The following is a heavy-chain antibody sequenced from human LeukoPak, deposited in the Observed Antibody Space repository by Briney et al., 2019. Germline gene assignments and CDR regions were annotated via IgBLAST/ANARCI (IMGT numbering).Heavy chain of an antibody. V-gene: IGHV4-38-2*02. CDR2: INHSGTT. CDR1: GYFMNSGHY. Sequence: SETLSLTCTVSGYFMNSGHYWAWIRQSPGKGLEWIGSINHSGTTFYNPSLNSRVTISVDTSKSQFSLMLTSVTAADTAVYYCARDCPSGYFDYWGQGTPVTVSS. CDR3: ARDCPSGYFDY. J-gene: IGHJ4*02. D-gene: IGHD3-10*01.